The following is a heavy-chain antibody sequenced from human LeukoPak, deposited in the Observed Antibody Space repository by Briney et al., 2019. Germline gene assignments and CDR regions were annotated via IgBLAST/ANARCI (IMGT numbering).Heavy chain of an antibody. CDR2: IYSGGST. CDR3: ARASPPYSSSWREVDY. V-gene: IGHV3-66*01. J-gene: IGHJ4*02. CDR1: GFTVNINY. Sequence: GGSLRLSCAVSGFTVNINYMSWVRQAPGKGLEWVSVIYSGGSTYYADSVKGRFTISRDNSKNTLYLQMNSLRAEDTAVYYCARASPPYSSSWREVDYWGQGTLVTVSS. D-gene: IGHD6-13*01.